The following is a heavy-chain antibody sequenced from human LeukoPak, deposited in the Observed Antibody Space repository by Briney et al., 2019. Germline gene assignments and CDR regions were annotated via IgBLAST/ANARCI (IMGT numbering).Heavy chain of an antibody. Sequence: SETLSLTCTVSGYSISSGFYWGWIRQPPGKGLEWIGNVYHGGSSYYNPSLKSRVTISVDTSKNQFSLKLSSVTAADTAVYYCARDPNYYDSSGYFYWGQGTLVTVSS. CDR1: GYSISSGFY. D-gene: IGHD3-22*01. CDR2: VYHGGSS. J-gene: IGHJ4*02. V-gene: IGHV4-38-2*02. CDR3: ARDPNYYDSSGYFY.